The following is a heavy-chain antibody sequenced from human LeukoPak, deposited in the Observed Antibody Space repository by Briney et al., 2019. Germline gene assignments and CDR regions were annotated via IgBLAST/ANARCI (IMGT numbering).Heavy chain of an antibody. V-gene: IGHV1-46*01. J-gene: IGHJ4*02. Sequence: ASVKVSCKASGYTFTSYYMHWVRQAPGQGLEWMGIINPSGGSKSYAHKFKGRVTMTRDTATSTVYMELSSLSSDDTVLEYCARGLLYSSGWYYFAYWGQGTLVTVSS. CDR1: GYTFTSYY. CDR3: ARGLLYSSGWYYFAY. CDR2: INPSGGSK. D-gene: IGHD6-19*01.